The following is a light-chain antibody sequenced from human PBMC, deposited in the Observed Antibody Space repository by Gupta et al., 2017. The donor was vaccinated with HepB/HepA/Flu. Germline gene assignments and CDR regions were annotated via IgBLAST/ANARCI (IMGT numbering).Light chain of an antibody. CDR1: QSVSSGF. Sequence: EIVLTQSPGTLSLSPGESATLSCRASQSVSSGFLAWYQQKPGQAPRLLIHGASSRATGIPDRFSGSGSGTDFTLTISRLEPEDFAVYYCQQYGSSPQCSFGQGTXLEIK. J-gene: IGKJ2*04. CDR2: GAS. V-gene: IGKV3-20*01. CDR3: QQYGSSPQCS.